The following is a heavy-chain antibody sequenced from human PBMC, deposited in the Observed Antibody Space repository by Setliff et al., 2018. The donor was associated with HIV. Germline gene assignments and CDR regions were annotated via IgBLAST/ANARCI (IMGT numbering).Heavy chain of an antibody. Sequence: ASVKVSCKASGYTFTDYYMHWVRQAPGQGLEWMGWINPKSGGTNSALKFQGRVTMTRDTSISTAYMELSRLRSDDTAVYYCARDGGGPGGYYYYYMGVWAKGTTVTVSS. D-gene: IGHD3-16*01. CDR1: GYTFTDYY. V-gene: IGHV1-2*02. CDR2: INPKSGGT. CDR3: ARDGGGPGGYYYYYMGV. J-gene: IGHJ6*03.